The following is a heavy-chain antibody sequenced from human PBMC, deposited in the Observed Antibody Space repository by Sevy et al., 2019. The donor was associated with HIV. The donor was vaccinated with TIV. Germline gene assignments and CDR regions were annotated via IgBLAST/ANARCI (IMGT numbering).Heavy chain of an antibody. CDR3: ARVNGYYYGMDV. J-gene: IGHJ6*02. D-gene: IGHD1-1*01. Sequence: SETLSLTCIVSGGSISSSASYWGWIRQPPGKGLEWIGNIYYSGSSYYNPSLKSRVTISVDTSKNQFSLKLSSVTAADTAVYYCARVNGYYYGMDVWGQGTTVTVSS. CDR1: GGSISSSASY. CDR2: IYYSGSS. V-gene: IGHV4-39*01.